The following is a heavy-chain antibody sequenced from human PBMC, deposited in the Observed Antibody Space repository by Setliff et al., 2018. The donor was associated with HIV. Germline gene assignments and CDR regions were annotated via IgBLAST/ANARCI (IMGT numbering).Heavy chain of an antibody. CDR2: ITSAGTI. D-gene: IGHD5-12*01. CDR3: ARVGLGYRGVYYMDV. V-gene: IGHV3-11*01. Sequence: PGGSLRLSCTASEFTFSDYSMSWVRQAPGKGLEWVSYITSAGTIYYADSVKGRFTISRDNAKNSLYLQMNSLGAEDTAVYYCARVGLGYRGVYYMDVWGKGTTVTVSS. J-gene: IGHJ6*03. CDR1: EFTFSDYS.